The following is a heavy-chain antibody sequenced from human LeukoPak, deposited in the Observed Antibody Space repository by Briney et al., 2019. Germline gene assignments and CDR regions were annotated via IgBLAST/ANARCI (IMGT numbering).Heavy chain of an antibody. V-gene: IGHV1-2*02. J-gene: IGHJ4*02. D-gene: IGHD6-19*01. Sequence: ASVKVSCKASGYTFTGYYMHWLRQAPGQGLEWMGWINPNSGGPNYAQKFQGRVTMTRDTSISTAYMELSRLRSDDTAVYYCARGRTVAGRTKPNDYWGQGTLVTVSS. CDR2: INPNSGGP. CDR1: GYTFTGYY. CDR3: ARGRTVAGRTKPNDY.